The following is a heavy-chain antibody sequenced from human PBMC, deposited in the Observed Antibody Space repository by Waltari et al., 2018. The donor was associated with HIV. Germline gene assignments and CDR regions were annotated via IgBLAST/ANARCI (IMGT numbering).Heavy chain of an antibody. CDR1: EFPFSSSR. CDR3: ARDFWGGYYYGMDV. Sequence: EVQLVASGGGLVKPGGSLRLHSGACEFPFSSSRMNWVRQAPGKGLEWVSSISSSSSYIYYADSVKGRFTISRDNAKNSLYLQMNSLRAEDTAVYYCARDFWGGYYYGMDVWGQGTTVTVSS. J-gene: IGHJ6*02. CDR2: ISSSSSYI. V-gene: IGHV3-21*01. D-gene: IGHD3-16*01.